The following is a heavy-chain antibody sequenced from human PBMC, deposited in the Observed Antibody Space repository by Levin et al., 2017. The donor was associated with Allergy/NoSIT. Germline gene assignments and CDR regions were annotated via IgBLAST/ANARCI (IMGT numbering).Heavy chain of an antibody. CDR3: ARGYRSQYRIDY. CDR2: INPSGDTT. Sequence: GASVKVSCKASGYTFTNYYMHWVRQAPGQGLEWMGRINPSGDTTTYSQKFQGRVTMTRDTSTSTDYMELSNLRSEDTAVYYCARGYRSQYRIDYWGQGTLVIVSS. D-gene: IGHD1-1*01. V-gene: IGHV1-46*01. J-gene: IGHJ4*02. CDR1: GYTFTNYY.